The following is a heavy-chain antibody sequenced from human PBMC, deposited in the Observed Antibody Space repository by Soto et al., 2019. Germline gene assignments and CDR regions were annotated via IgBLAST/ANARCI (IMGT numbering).Heavy chain of an antibody. Sequence: KPSETLSLTCTVSGGSISSGGYYWSWIRQHPGKGLEWIGYIYYSGGTYYNPSLKSRVTISVDTSKNQFSLKLSSVTAADTAVYYCARDSITIFGVVHYYYGMDVWGQGPTVTVSS. D-gene: IGHD3-3*01. V-gene: IGHV4-31*03. CDR2: IYYSGGT. CDR3: ARDSITIFGVVHYYYGMDV. CDR1: GGSISSGGYY. J-gene: IGHJ6*02.